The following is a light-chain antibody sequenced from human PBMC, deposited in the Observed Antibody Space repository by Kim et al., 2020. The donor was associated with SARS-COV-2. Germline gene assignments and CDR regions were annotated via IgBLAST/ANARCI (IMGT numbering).Light chain of an antibody. Sequence: QPVLTQPPSASASLGPSVTLTCTLSSGYSNYKVDWYQQRPGKGPRFVMRVGTGGIVGSKGDGIPDRFSVLGSGLNRYLTSKNIQEEDESDYHCGADHGRGSNYVWRVFGGATQLTVL. CDR1: SGYSNYK. J-gene: IGLJ3*02. V-gene: IGLV9-49*01. CDR3: GADHGRGSNYVWRV. CDR2: VGTGGIVG.